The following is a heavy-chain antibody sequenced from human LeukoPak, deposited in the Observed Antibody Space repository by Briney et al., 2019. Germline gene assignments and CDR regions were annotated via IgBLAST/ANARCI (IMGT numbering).Heavy chain of an antibody. Sequence: ASVKVSCKPSGYTFTAYNIHWVRQAPGQGLEWMGWMNPNSGDTNYAQNFQGRVTMTRDTSISTAYMELSRLRSDDTAVYYCARASLMIVVVITGNWFDPWGQGTLVTVSS. CDR2: MNPNSGDT. CDR3: ARASLMIVVVITGNWFDP. CDR1: GYTFTAYN. D-gene: IGHD3-22*01. J-gene: IGHJ5*02. V-gene: IGHV1-2*02.